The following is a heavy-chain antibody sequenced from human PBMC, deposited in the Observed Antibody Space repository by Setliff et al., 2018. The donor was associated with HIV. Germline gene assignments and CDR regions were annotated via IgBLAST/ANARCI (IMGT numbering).Heavy chain of an antibody. V-gene: IGHV1-24*01. J-gene: IGHJ4*02. D-gene: IGHD3-9*01. CDR3: ATVPLGDWSFDS. Sequence: ASVKVSCKVSGYPLSELSIHWVRQAPGKGLEWIGGSDAEDGESVYAQKFQDRVTMTEDRSTDTAYMELSSLRSEDTAVYYCATVPLGDWSFDSWGQGTLVTSPQ. CDR1: GYPLSELS. CDR2: SDAEDGES.